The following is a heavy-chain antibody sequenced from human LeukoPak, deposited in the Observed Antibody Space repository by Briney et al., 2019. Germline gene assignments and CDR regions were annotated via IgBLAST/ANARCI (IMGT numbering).Heavy chain of an antibody. D-gene: IGHD2-15*01. V-gene: IGHV3-21*01. CDR3: ARGQGAYCSGGSCYTGYFDP. Sequence: GGSLTLSCAASGFTFSSYSMNWVRQAPGKGLEWVSSITSRSSYIYYADSVKGRFTVSRDNDKNSVYLQMNSLRAEDTAVYYCARGQGAYCSGGSCYTGYFDPWGQGTLVTVSS. CDR1: GFTFSSYS. CDR2: ITSRSSYI. J-gene: IGHJ5*02.